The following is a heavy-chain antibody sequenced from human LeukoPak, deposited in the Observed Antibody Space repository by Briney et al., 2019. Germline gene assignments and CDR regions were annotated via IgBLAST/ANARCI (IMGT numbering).Heavy chain of an antibody. CDR3: ARELSSSGYYFDS. J-gene: IGHJ4*02. CDR2: ISSSSAYI. Sequence: GGSLRLSCEASGFSLTNYGMDWVRQAPGKGLELVSSISSSSAYIYYADSVRGRFTISRDNAKNSLYLQMNSLRAEDTAVYYCARELSSSGYYFDSWGQGNLVTVSS. V-gene: IGHV3-21*01. CDR1: GFSLTNYG. D-gene: IGHD5-18*01.